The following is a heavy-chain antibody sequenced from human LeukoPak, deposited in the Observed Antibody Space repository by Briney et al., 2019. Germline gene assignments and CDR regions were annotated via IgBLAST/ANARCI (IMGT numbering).Heavy chain of an antibody. CDR3: ARDQWYYDFWSGYDPVRTRQQHWFDP. CDR1: GDSISSSGYY. D-gene: IGHD3-3*01. Sequence: SETLSLTCTVSGDSISSSGYYSTWIRQPPGKGLEWIGYIYYSGSTNYNPSLKSRVTISVDTSKNQFSLKLSSVTAADTAVYYCARDQWYYDFWSGYDPVRTRQQHWFDPWGQGTLVTVSS. V-gene: IGHV4-61*08. CDR2: IYYSGST. J-gene: IGHJ5*02.